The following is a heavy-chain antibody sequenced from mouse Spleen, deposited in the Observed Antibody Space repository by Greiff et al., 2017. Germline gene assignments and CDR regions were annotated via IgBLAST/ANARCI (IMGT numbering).Heavy chain of an antibody. D-gene: IGHD1-1*02. CDR3: AKGYGAYYAMDY. Sequence: VQLQQSGPELVKPGASVKISCKASGYSFTDYIMLWVKQSHGKSLEWIGNINPYYGSTSYNLKFKGKATLTVDKSSSTAYMQLNSLTSEDSAVYYCAKGYGAYYAMDYWGQGTSVTVSS. CDR1: GYSFTDYI. CDR2: INPYYGST. V-gene: IGHV1-39*01. J-gene: IGHJ4*01.